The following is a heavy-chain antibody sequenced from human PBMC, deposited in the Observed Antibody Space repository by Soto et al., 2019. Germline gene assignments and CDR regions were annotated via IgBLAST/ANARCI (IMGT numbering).Heavy chain of an antibody. CDR1: GFTFSSYS. V-gene: IGHV3-48*02. CDR3: ARPEYSSSSYGMDV. D-gene: IGHD6-6*01. CDR2: ISSSSSTI. Sequence: EVQLVEYGGSLVQPGGSLRLSCAASGFTFSSYSMNWVRQAPGKGLEWVSYISSSSSTIYYADSVKGRFTISRDNAKNSLYLQMNSLRDEDTAVYYCARPEYSSSSYGMDVWGKGTTVTVSS. J-gene: IGHJ6*04.